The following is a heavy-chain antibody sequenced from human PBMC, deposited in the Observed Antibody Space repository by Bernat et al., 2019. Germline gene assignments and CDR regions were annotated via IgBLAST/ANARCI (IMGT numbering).Heavy chain of an antibody. CDR2: ISYDGSNK. D-gene: IGHD6-13*01. CDR1: GFTFSSYG. V-gene: IGHV3-30*18. CDR3: AKDFRGYSRGPGYFDV. Sequence: QVQLVESGGGVVQPGRSLRLSCAASGFTFSSYGMHWVRQAPGKGLEWVAVISYDGSNKYYADSVEGGFTISGDNSKNALYLQMNSVRAEDTAVYYCAKDFRGYSRGPGYFDVWGRGTLVTVSS. J-gene: IGHJ2*01.